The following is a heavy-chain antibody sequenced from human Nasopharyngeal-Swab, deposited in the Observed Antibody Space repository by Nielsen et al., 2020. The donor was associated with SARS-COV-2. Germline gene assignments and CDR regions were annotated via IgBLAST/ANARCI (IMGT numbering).Heavy chain of an antibody. CDR2: IIPILGFA. CDR1: GANFNTYA. V-gene: IGHV1-69*10. J-gene: IGHJ6*02. Sequence: SVKVSCKASGANFNTYAITWVRQAPGQGLEWMGRIIPILGFANYAQNLRGRVTMTAEKSTNTVSMELSSLTSEDTALYYCARATGGGVFDYGMDVWGQGTKVTVSS. D-gene: IGHD3-16*02. CDR3: ARATGGGVFDYGMDV.